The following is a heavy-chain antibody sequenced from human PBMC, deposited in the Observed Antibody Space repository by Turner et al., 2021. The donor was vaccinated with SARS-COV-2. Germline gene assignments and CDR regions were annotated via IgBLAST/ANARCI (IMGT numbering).Heavy chain of an antibody. Sequence: QVQLVESWGGLVKPGGSLRLSCAASGFTFSDYFMSWIRQAPGKRLEWVSYISSSTIYTNYADSVKGRFTISRDNAKNSLYLQMNSLRAEDTAVYYCARPKFPYYYYGMDVWGQGTTVTVS. CDR3: ARPKFPYYYYGMDV. V-gene: IGHV3-11*06. J-gene: IGHJ6*02. D-gene: IGHD2-21*01. CDR2: ISSSTIYT. CDR1: GFTFSDYF.